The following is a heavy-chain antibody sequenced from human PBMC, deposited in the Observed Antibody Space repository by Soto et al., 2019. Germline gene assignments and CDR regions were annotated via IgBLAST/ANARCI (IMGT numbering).Heavy chain of an antibody. Sequence: QVQLVQSGGEVKKPGASVKVSCKASGYTFTSYGISWVRQAPGQGREWMGWISGYNGKTNYAQKVQDRVTMTTDTSTSTVYMELRSLRSDDAAVYYCAREGDVHYDYSGMDVWGQGTTVTVSS. V-gene: IGHV1-18*01. CDR1: GYTFTSYG. D-gene: IGHD2-21*02. J-gene: IGHJ6*02. CDR2: ISGYNGKT. CDR3: AREGDVHYDYSGMDV.